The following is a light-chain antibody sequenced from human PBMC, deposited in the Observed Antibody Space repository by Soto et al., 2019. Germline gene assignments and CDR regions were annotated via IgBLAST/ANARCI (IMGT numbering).Light chain of an antibody. V-gene: IGLV1-51*01. CDR2: DNS. Sequence: QSVLTQPPSVSAAPGQKVTISCSGSSSNIGVKSVSWYQQLPRTAPKLLIYDNSERPSGIPDRFSASKSGTSAILGITGLQTGDEADYYCGTWDDSLSAVVFGGGTKVTVL. CDR3: GTWDDSLSAVV. CDR1: SSNIGVKS. J-gene: IGLJ2*01.